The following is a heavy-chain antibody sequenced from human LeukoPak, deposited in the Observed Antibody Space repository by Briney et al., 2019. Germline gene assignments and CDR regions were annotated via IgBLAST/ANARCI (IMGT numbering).Heavy chain of an antibody. D-gene: IGHD2-2*02. V-gene: IGHV3-21*01. CDR3: ARAPIPRYCSSTSCYTGDAFDI. CDR2: ISSSSSYI. J-gene: IGHJ3*02. CDR1: EFTFSSYS. Sequence: GGSLRLSCAASEFTFSSYSMNWVRQAPGKGLEWVSSISSSSSYIYYADSVKGRFTISRDNAKNSLYLQMNSLRAEDTAVYYCARAPIPRYCSSTSCYTGDAFDIWGQGTMVTVSS.